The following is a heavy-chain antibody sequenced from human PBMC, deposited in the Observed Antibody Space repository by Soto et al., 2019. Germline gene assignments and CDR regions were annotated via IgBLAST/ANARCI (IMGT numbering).Heavy chain of an antibody. V-gene: IGHV3-23*01. Sequence: EVQLLESGGGLVQPGGSLRLSCAASGFTFSSYAMSWVRQAPGKGLEWVSAISCSGGSTYYGDSVKGRFSISRENSKDTLYLQMNSLRAEDTALYYCAKDRKSSSPSPFDYWGQGTLVTVSS. J-gene: IGHJ4*02. CDR3: AKDRKSSSPSPFDY. CDR2: ISCSGGST. CDR1: GFTFSSYA. D-gene: IGHD6-6*01.